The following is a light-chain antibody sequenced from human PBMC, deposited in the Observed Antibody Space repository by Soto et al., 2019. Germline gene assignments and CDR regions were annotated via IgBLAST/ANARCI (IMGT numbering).Light chain of an antibody. Sequence: QSALTQPASVSGSPGQSITISCTGTSSDVGGYNYVSWYQQHPGKAPKVIVYDVSNRPSGVSNRFSGSKSGNTASLTISGLQAEDEADYYCSSYTSSYSRVFGGGTKVTVL. CDR3: SSYTSSYSRV. CDR1: SSDVGGYNY. J-gene: IGLJ2*01. V-gene: IGLV2-14*01. CDR2: DVS.